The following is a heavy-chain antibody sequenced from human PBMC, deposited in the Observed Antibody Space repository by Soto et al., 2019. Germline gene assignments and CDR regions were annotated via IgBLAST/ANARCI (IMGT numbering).Heavy chain of an antibody. V-gene: IGHV3-48*01. J-gene: IGHJ6*03. Sequence: EEQLVESGGALVQPGGSLSLSCEASGLTFNGFGMNWVRQAPGRGLEWISYISSASSTTQYAESVKGRFTISRDNARDSLYLQMSSLRVEDTAVYYCARRPLWSGLSDYYYMDVWGKGTTVTVSS. CDR3: ARRPLWSGLSDYYYMDV. D-gene: IGHD3-3*01. CDR1: GLTFNGFG. CDR2: ISSASSTT.